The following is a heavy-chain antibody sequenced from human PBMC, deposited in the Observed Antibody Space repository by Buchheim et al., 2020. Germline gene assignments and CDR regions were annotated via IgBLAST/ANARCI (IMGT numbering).Heavy chain of an antibody. CDR1: GFTFSSYE. CDR3: ARDSLEGSYFDY. CDR2: ISSSGSTI. Sequence: EVQLVESGGGLVQPGGSLRLSCAASGFTFSSYEMNWVRQAPGKGLEWVAYISSSGSTIYYAESVKGRFTISRDNAKNAMYLQMNSLRAEDTAVYYCARDSLEGSYFDYWGQGTL. J-gene: IGHJ4*02. V-gene: IGHV3-48*03.